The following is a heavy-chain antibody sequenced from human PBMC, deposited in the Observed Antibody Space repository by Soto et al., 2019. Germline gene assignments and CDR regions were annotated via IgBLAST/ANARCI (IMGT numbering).Heavy chain of an antibody. D-gene: IGHD2-2*01. CDR1: GGSISSYY. Sequence: QVQLQESGPGLVKPSETLSLTCTVSGGSISSYYWSWIRQPPGKGLEWIGYIYYSGSTNYNPSLKSLVTISVDKTKNKLSLKLSSVTAADKAVYYCAGGLSCSSTSCLPYYYYMDVWGQGTTVTVSS. V-gene: IGHV4-59*01. CDR2: IYYSGST. J-gene: IGHJ6*03. CDR3: AGGLSCSSTSCLPYYYYMDV.